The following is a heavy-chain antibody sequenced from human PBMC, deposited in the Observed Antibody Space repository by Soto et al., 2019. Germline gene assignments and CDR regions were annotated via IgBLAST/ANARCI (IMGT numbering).Heavy chain of an antibody. CDR2: AHHSGRT. CDR1: GDSMTSSNW. J-gene: IGHJ4*02. V-gene: IGHV4-4*02. Sequence: SETLSLTCTVSGDSMTSSNWWNWVRQPPGKGLEWIGEAHHSGRTNYNPSLRSRVTISVDKSQNHFSLQLTSVTAADTAVYYCARSEATALNYWGQGTLVTVSS. CDR3: ARSEATALNY.